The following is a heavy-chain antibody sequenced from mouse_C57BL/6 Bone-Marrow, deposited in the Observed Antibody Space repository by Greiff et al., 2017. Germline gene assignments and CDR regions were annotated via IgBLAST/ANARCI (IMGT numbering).Heavy chain of an antibody. Sequence: QVQLKQPGAELVRPGTSVKLSCKASGYTFTSYWMHWVKQRPGQGLEWIGVIDPSDSYTNYNQKFKGKATLTVDTSSSTAYMQLSSLTSEDSAVYYCASLPKGFAYWGQGTLVTVSA. D-gene: IGHD2-1*01. CDR3: ASLPKGFAY. CDR1: GYTFTSYW. V-gene: IGHV1-59*01. CDR2: IDPSDSYT. J-gene: IGHJ3*01.